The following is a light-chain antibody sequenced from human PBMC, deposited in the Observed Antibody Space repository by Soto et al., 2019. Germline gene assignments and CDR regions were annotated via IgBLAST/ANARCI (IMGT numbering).Light chain of an antibody. CDR3: QQYFTTPSWT. CDR2: WAS. J-gene: IGKJ1*01. V-gene: IGKV4-1*01. Sequence: DIVMTQSPDSLAVSLGERATINCKSSQSALFNSNNKNYIAWYQQKPGQPPKLLIYWASTRESGVPDRFSGSGSGTDFTLTINSLQAEDVAVYYCQQYFTTPSWTFGQGTKVEIK. CDR1: QSALFNSNNKNY.